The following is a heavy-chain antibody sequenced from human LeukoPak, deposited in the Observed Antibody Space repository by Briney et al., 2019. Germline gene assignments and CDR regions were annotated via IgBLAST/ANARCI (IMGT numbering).Heavy chain of an antibody. V-gene: IGHV1-2*06. CDR3: ARRTKTPCSSTSCYASDAFDI. J-gene: IGHJ3*02. D-gene: IGHD2-2*01. Sequence: ASVKVSCKASGYTFTGYYMHWVRQAPGQGLEWMGRINPNSGGTNYAQKFQGRVTMTRDTSISTAYMELSRLRSDDTAVYYCARRTKTPCSSTSCYASDAFDIWGQGTMVTVSS. CDR2: INPNSGGT. CDR1: GYTFTGYY.